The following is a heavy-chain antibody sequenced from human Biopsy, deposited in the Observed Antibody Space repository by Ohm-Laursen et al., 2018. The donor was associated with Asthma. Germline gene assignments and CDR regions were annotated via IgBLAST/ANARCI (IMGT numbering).Heavy chain of an antibody. V-gene: IGHV1-69*06. CDR3: ASDFPKDYVRYNFQF. J-gene: IGHJ4*02. Sequence: VASVKVSCKVPGGTFSNFAISWVRQAPGQGLEWLGGIMTVFGTTNYAQKFQGRVTMTEDTSTDTAYMELSSLSSDDTAVYYCASDFPKDYVRYNFQFWGQGTLVTVSS. CDR2: IMTVFGTT. D-gene: IGHD4-17*01. CDR1: GGTFSNFA.